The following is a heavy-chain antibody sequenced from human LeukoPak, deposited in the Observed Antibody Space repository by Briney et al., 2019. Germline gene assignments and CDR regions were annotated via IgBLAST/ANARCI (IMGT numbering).Heavy chain of an antibody. J-gene: IGHJ1*01. CDR1: GGSISSSSYY. CDR3: ARHTVYGSGSYLQYFQH. V-gene: IGHV4-39*01. Sequence: PSETLTLTCTVSGGSISSSSYYWGWIRQPPGKRLEWIGRIYYSGSTYYNPSLKSRVTISVDTSKNQFSLKLSSVTAADTAVYYCARHTVYGSGSYLQYFQHWGQGTLVTVSS. D-gene: IGHD3-10*01. CDR2: IYYSGST.